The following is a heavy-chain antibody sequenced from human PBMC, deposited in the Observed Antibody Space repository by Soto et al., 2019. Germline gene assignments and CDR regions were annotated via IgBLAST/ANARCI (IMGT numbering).Heavy chain of an antibody. Sequence: QVQLVQSGAEVKKPGASVKVSCKASGYTFTSYGISWVRQAPGQGLEWMGWISAYNGNTNYAQKLQGRVTMTTDTSTSTADMELRSLRSDDTAVYYCARALRYSSGLIREFDYWGQGTLVTVSS. CDR3: ARALRYSSGLIREFDY. D-gene: IGHD6-19*01. CDR1: GYTFTSYG. CDR2: ISAYNGNT. V-gene: IGHV1-18*01. J-gene: IGHJ4*02.